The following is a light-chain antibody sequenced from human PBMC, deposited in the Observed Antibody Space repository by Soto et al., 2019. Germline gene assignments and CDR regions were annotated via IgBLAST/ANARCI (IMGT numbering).Light chain of an antibody. J-gene: IGKJ1*01. CDR2: AAS. CDR1: QSISTY. CDR3: QQSYSTPRT. V-gene: IGKV1-39*01. Sequence: DIQVTQSPSSLSASVGDRVTITCRASQSISTYLNWYQQKPGKAPKLLIYAASSLQSGVPSRFSGSGSGTDFTLTISSLQPEDFAIYYCQQSYSTPRTFDQGTKVEIK.